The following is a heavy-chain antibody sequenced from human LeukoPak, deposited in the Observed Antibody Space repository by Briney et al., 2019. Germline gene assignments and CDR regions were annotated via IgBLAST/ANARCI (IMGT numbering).Heavy chain of an antibody. CDR2: INHSGST. CDR1: GGSFSGYY. D-gene: IGHD3-3*01. CDR3: AWSPNFDF. V-gene: IGHV4-34*01. J-gene: IGHJ4*02. Sequence: PSETLSLTCAVYGGSFSGYYWSWIRQPPGKGLEWIGEINHSGSTNYNPSLKSRVTISVDTSKNQFSLKLSSVTAVDTAVYYCAWSPNFDFWGQGTLVTVSS.